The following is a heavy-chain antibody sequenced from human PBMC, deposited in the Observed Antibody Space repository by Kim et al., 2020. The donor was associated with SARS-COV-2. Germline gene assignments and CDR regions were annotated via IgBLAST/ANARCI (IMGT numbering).Heavy chain of an antibody. D-gene: IGHD3-10*01. J-gene: IGHJ6*01. CDR3: AGWFEPRTHSYYYGMDV. V-gene: IGHV3-23*01. CDR1: AFSFNTYA. Sequence: GGSLRLSCAASAFSFNTYAMSWVRQAPGKGLEWVSTISDRGTGTYYADSVKGRFTISRDNSKNTLYLQMNTLRAEDTAVYFCAGWFEPRTHSYYYGMDV. CDR2: ISDRGTGT.